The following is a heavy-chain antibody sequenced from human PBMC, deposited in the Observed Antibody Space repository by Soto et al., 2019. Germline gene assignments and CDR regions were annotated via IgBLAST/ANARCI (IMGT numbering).Heavy chain of an antibody. Sequence: QVQLVQSGAEVKKPGASVKVSCKASGYTFTDYFIHWVRQAPGQGFEWMGWINPNSRGTNYAPKFQGRVTMTRDTSNSTAYMELRGLRSGDTAVYYCARVTLKAGNWFDPWGQGTLVTVSS. V-gene: IGHV1-2*02. J-gene: IGHJ5*02. CDR1: GYTFTDYF. CDR3: ARVTLKAGNWFDP. CDR2: INPNSRGT.